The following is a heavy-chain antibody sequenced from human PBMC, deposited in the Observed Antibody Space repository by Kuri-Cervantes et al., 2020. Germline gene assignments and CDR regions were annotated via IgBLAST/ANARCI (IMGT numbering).Heavy chain of an antibody. Sequence: ASVKVSCKASGYTFTGYYMHWVRQAPGQGLEWMGIINPSGGSTSYAQKFQGRVTMTRDTSTSTVYMELSSLRSEDTAVYYCARDPLSHYYDSSGQSHGLGMDVWGQGTTVTVSS. D-gene: IGHD3-22*01. CDR1: GYTFTGYY. V-gene: IGHV1-46*01. CDR2: INPSGGST. J-gene: IGHJ6*02. CDR3: ARDPLSHYYDSSGQSHGLGMDV.